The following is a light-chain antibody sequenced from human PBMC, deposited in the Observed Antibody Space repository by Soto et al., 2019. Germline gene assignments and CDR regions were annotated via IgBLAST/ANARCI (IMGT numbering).Light chain of an antibody. Sequence: EIVLTQSPGTLSLSPGERATLSCRASQSVSSSYLAWYQQKPGQAPRLLIYGASSRATGIPARFSGSGSGTDFTLTISRLEPEDFAVYYGQQYGSSPTFGGGTKVEIK. CDR3: QQYGSSPT. CDR1: QSVSSSY. J-gene: IGKJ4*01. V-gene: IGKV3-20*01. CDR2: GAS.